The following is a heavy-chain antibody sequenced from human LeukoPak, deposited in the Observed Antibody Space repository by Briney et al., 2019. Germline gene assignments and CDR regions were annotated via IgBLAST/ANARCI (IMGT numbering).Heavy chain of an antibody. Sequence: GGSLRLSCEGSGFTFSDHHMDWVRQAPGMGLEWVGRGPERNKPNSCSTQYATSVRGRFTISRDDSKNSLYLQISSLTTEDTAMYYCTRVLTTDRGWYTFEFWGQGVLVTVSS. CDR2: ERNKPNSCST. J-gene: IGHJ4*02. V-gene: IGHV3-72*01. CDR3: TRVLTTDRGWYTFEF. CDR1: GFTFSDHH. D-gene: IGHD6-19*01.